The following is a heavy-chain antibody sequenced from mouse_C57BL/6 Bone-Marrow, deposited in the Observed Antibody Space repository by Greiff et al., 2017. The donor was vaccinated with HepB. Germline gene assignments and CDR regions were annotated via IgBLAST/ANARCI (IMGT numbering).Heavy chain of an antibody. V-gene: IGHV6-3*01. Sequence: DVKLVESGGGLVQPGGSMKLSCVASGFTFSNYWMNWVRQSPEKGLEWVAQIRLKSDNYATHYAESVKGRFTISRDDSKSSVYLQMNNLRAEVTGIYYCTENYVAMDYWGQGTSVTVSS. CDR3: TENYVAMDY. CDR2: IRLKSDNYAT. J-gene: IGHJ4*01. D-gene: IGHD1-1*01. CDR1: GFTFSNYW.